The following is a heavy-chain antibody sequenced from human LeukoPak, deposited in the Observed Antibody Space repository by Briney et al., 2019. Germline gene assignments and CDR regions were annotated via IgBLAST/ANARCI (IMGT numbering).Heavy chain of an antibody. CDR3: ATDGAGFDT. V-gene: IGHV3-74*01. J-gene: IGHJ5*02. CDR2: VKSDGSST. Sequence: GSLRLSCAASGFTFSSYAMHWVRQAPGKGLVWVSRVKSDGSSTSYADSVKGRFTISRDNAKKSLYLEMNNLRAEDTAVYYCATDGAGFDTWGQGVLVTVSS. CDR1: GFTFSSYA.